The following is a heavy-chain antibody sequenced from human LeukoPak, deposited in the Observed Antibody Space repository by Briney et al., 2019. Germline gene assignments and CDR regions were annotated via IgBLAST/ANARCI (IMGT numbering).Heavy chain of an antibody. D-gene: IGHD5-18*01. V-gene: IGHV4-34*01. CDR3: ARGNPDTAVVFDY. CDR1: GGSFSGYY. CDR2: INHSGST. Sequence: SETLSLTCAVYGGSFSGYYWSWIRQPPGKGREWIGEINHSGSTNYNPSLKSRVTISVDTSKNQFSLKLSSVTAADTAVYYCARGNPDTAVVFDYWGQGTLLTVSS. J-gene: IGHJ4*02.